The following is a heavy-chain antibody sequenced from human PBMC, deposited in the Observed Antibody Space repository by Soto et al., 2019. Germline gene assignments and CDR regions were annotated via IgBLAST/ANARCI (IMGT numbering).Heavy chain of an antibody. CDR3: AHGYVQLLATFHYFDS. CDR1: GFSITGNGEG. V-gene: IGHV2-5*02. CDR2: IYWADDK. J-gene: IGHJ4*02. Sequence: SGPTLVNPTQTLTLTCTFSGFSITGNGEGVGWIRQPPGKALEWLALIYWADDKRYSPSLRNRLTITLENSKDQVILTMTDMGPADTATYYCAHGYVQLLATFHYFDSWGQGTQVTVS. D-gene: IGHD2-2*01.